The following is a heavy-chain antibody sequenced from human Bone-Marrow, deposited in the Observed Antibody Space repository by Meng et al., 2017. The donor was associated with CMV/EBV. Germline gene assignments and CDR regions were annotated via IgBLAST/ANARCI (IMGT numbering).Heavy chain of an antibody. CDR3: AKGNRVVIVRHAMFYFDS. Sequence: GESLKISCEVSGFTFRGYAMSWVRQAPGKGLEWVSSISGSRSSTYYADSVKGRFTVSRDNANNTLYLHLNSLRADESAVYFCAKGNRVVIVRHAMFYFDSWGQETLVTVSS. J-gene: IGHJ4*02. CDR1: GFTFRGYA. V-gene: IGHV3-23*01. CDR2: ISGSRSST. D-gene: IGHD2/OR15-2a*01.